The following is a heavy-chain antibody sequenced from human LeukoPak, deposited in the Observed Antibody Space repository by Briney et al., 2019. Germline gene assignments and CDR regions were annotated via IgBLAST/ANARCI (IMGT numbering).Heavy chain of an antibody. D-gene: IGHD3-22*01. CDR1: GYTLTELS. CDR3: ARGTYYDSSAYSGVRLFDY. Sequence: GASVKVSCKVSGYTLTELSMHWVRQAPGKGFEWMGRFDPEKGETIYAQKFQGRVTMTEDTSTDTAYMELSRLGSDDTAVYYCARGTYYDSSAYSGVRLFDYWGQGTLVTVSS. J-gene: IGHJ4*02. CDR2: FDPEKGET. V-gene: IGHV1-24*01.